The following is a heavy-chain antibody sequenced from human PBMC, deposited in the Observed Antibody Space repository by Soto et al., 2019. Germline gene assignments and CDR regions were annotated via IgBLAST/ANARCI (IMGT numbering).Heavy chain of an antibody. Sequence: EVQMVESGGGLVQPGGSLRLSCAASGFTFSSYWMSWVRQAPGKGLEWVANIKQDGSEKYYVDSVKGRFTISRDNAKNSLYLQMNSLRAEDTAMYYCGRDFGGGIAVAGMGFDYWGQGTLVTVSS. CDR2: IKQDGSEK. V-gene: IGHV3-7*03. J-gene: IGHJ4*02. D-gene: IGHD6-19*01. CDR1: GFTFSSYW. CDR3: GRDFGGGIAVAGMGFDY.